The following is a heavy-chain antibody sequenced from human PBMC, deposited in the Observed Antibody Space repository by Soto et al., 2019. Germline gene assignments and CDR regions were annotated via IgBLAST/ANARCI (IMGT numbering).Heavy chain of an antibody. D-gene: IGHD3-10*01. CDR2: ITNTGEDP. J-gene: IGHJ4*02. CDR1: GFTFSSNA. Sequence: WGSLRLSCGASGFTFSSNAMGWVRQGPGEGLEWVSVITNTGEDPLYADSVKGRFTISRDNSKNTLYLQMNSLGAEDTAIYYCARASGESYPGSRVFDTWGQGTRVTVSS. V-gene: IGHV3-23*01. CDR3: ARASGESYPGSRVFDT.